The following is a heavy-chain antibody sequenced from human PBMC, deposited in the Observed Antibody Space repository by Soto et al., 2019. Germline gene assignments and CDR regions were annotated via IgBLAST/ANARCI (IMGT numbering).Heavy chain of an antibody. CDR1: GFTFGDYA. J-gene: IGHJ6*02. V-gene: IGHV3-49*03. CDR2: IRSKAYGGTI. D-gene: IGHD5-12*01. CDR3: TRDRGYSGYDYYYYYGMDV. Sequence: GGSLRLSCTASGFTFGDYAMSWFRQAPGKGLEWVGFIRSKAYGGTIEYAASVKGRFTISRDDSKSIAYLQMNSLKTEDTAVYYCTRDRGYSGYDYYYYYGMDVWGQGTTVTVSS.